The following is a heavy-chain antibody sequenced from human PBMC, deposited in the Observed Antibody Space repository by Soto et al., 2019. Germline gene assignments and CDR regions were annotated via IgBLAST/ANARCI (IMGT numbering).Heavy chain of an antibody. CDR2: ISYDGSNK. Sequence: PGGSLRLSCAASGFTFSSYAMHWVRQAPGKELEWVAVISYDGSNKYYADSVKGRFTVSRDNSKNTLYLQMNSLRAEDTAVYYCARAHSLPNDFWSGYLGHYYYGMDVWGQGTTVTVSS. J-gene: IGHJ6*02. D-gene: IGHD3-3*01. V-gene: IGHV3-30-3*01. CDR1: GFTFSSYA. CDR3: ARAHSLPNDFWSGYLGHYYYGMDV.